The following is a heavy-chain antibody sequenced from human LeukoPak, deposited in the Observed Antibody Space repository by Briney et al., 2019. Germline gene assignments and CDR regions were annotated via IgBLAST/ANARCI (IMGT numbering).Heavy chain of an antibody. CDR3: ASHYYDSSGFDY. Sequence: GALRLSCAASGFTFSSYSMNWVRQAPGKVLEWVSSISSSSSYIYYADSVKGRFTISRDNAKNSLYLQMNSLRAEDTAVYYCASHYYDSSGFDYWGQGTLVTVSS. J-gene: IGHJ4*02. D-gene: IGHD3-22*01. V-gene: IGHV3-21*01. CDR1: GFTFSSYS. CDR2: ISSSSSYI.